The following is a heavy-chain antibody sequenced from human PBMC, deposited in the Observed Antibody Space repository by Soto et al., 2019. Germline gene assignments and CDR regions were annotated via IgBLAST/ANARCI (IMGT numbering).Heavy chain of an antibody. CDR1: GYTFTSYD. CDR2: MNPNSGNT. CDR3: ARRGYSSSWYYYSYYGMDV. Sequence: QEQLVQSGAEVKKPGASVKVSCKASGYTFTSYDINWVRQATGQGLEWMGWMNPNSGNTGYAQKFQGRVTMTRNTSISTAYMELSSLRSEDTAVYYCARRGYSSSWYYYSYYGMDVWGQGTTVTVSS. D-gene: IGHD6-13*01. V-gene: IGHV1-8*01. J-gene: IGHJ6*02.